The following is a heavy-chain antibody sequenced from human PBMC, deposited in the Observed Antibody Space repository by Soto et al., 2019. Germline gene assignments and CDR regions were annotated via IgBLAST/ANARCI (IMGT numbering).Heavy chain of an antibody. Sequence: QVQLVQSGPEVKKPGASVKVSCKASGYTFTSYGISWVRQAPGQGLEWMGWISAYNGNPNYAQKLQGRVTMTTDTSTSTAYMELRSLRSDDTAVFYCATTPLSSTSSKSAFDIWGQGTVVTVSS. CDR2: ISAYNGNP. CDR1: GYTFTSYG. D-gene: IGHD6-6*01. V-gene: IGHV1-18*01. CDR3: ATTPLSSTSSKSAFDI. J-gene: IGHJ3*02.